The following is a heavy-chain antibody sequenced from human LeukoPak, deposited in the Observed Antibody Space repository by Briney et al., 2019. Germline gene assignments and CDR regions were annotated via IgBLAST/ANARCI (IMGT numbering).Heavy chain of an antibody. V-gene: IGHV4-39*01. CDR2: IYYSGST. CDR1: GGSISSSSYY. Sequence: SETLSLTCTVSGGSISSSSYYWGWIRQPPGKGLEWIGSIYYSGSTYYNPSLKSRVTISVDTSKNQFSLKLSSVTAADTAVYYCARSRGGRDILTGWKLNWFDPWGQGTLVTVSS. CDR3: ARSRGGRDILTGWKLNWFDP. J-gene: IGHJ5*02. D-gene: IGHD3-9*01.